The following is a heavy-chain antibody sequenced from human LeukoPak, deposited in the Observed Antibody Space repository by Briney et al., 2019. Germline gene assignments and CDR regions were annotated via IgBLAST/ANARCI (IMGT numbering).Heavy chain of an antibody. V-gene: IGHV4-30-4*08. CDR2: IYYSGST. CDR1: GGSISSGDYY. D-gene: IGHD3-3*01. Sequence: SETLSLTCTVSGGSISSGDYYWRWIRQPPGKGLEWIGYIYYSGSTYYNPSLKSRVTISVDTSKNQFSLKLSSVTAADTAVYYCARGNWLAYYDFWSGVLAGGAFDIWGQGTMVTVSS. CDR3: ARGNWLAYYDFWSGVLAGGAFDI. J-gene: IGHJ3*02.